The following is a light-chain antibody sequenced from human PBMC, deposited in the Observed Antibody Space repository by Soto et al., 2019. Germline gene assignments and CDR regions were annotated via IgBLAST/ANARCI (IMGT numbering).Light chain of an antibody. J-gene: IGKJ5*01. CDR3: QHFGGTTFT. Sequence: EIELTQSPDTLSVSPAQRARLXCRASQRISSDLAWYQQKPGQAPRLLIYGASTRATGIPARFSGSGSGTEFTLTISGLQSEDFAVYYCQHFGGTTFTFGQGTRLEI. CDR2: GAS. CDR1: QRISSD. V-gene: IGKV3-15*01.